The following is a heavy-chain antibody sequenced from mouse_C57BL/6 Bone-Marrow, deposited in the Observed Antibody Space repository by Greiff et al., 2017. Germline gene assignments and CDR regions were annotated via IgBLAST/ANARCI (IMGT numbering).Heavy chain of an antibody. V-gene: IGHV5-4*01. CDR2: ISDGGSYT. CDR1: GFTFSSYA. D-gene: IGHD1-1*01. CDR3: ARERYYYGSSYYWYFDV. Sequence: EVMLVESGGGLVKPGGSLKLSCAASGFTFSSYAMSWVRQTPEKRLEWVATISDGGSYTYYPDNVQGRFALSRDNAKNHLYLQMCQLKSEYTAMYYCARERYYYGSSYYWYFDVWGTGTTVTVSS. J-gene: IGHJ1*03.